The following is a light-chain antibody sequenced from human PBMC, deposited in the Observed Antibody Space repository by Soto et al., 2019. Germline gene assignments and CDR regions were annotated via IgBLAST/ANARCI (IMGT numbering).Light chain of an antibody. CDR3: QQSSSAPLT. CDR1: QSISTY. Sequence: DIQMTQSPASLSASVGDTVTITCRASQSISTYLNWFQKKPGKAPQVLIYGASTLLSGVPPRFAGSGSETEFTLTINSLQPEDSATYYCQQSSSAPLTFGGGTTVEIK. J-gene: IGKJ4*01. CDR2: GAS. V-gene: IGKV1-39*01.